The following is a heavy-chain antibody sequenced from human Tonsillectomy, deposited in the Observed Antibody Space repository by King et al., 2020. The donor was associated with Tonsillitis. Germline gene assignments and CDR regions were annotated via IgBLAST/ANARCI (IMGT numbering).Heavy chain of an antibody. V-gene: IGHV3-21*01. Sequence: VQLVESGGGLGKPGGSLRLSCAASGFTFSTYTMNWVRQAPGKGLEWVSSISSSSSYIYYTDSLKGRFIISRDNAKNSLYLQMNSLRAEDTAVYYCARDQDYGGSQNAFDIWGQGTMVTVSS. CDR1: GFTFSTYT. CDR3: ARDQDYGGSQNAFDI. D-gene: IGHD4-23*01. CDR2: ISSSSSYI. J-gene: IGHJ3*02.